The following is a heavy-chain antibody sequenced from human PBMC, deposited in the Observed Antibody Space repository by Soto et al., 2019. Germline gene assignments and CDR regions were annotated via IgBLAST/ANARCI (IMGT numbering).Heavy chain of an antibody. D-gene: IGHD2-21*02. Sequence: SETLSLTCTVSGGSIGSGGYYWSWIRQHPGKGLEWIGYIYYSGSTYYNPSLKSRVTISVDTSKNQFSLKLSSVTAADTAVYYCARAGATVVTPSLPPDYWGQGTLVTVSS. J-gene: IGHJ4*02. V-gene: IGHV4-31*03. CDR1: GGSIGSGGYY. CDR2: IYYSGST. CDR3: ARAGATVVTPSLPPDY.